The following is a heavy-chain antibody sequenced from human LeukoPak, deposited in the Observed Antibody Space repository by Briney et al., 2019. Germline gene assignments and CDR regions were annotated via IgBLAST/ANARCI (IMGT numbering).Heavy chain of an antibody. J-gene: IGHJ4*02. Sequence: GGCLRLSCAASGFTFSSYNMNWVRQAPGKGLEWVSFISSMSSHIYYADSVKGRFTISKDNAKNSLYLQMNSLRAEDTAVYYCSDDSGSYWGQGTLVTVSS. CDR3: SDDSGSY. V-gene: IGHV3-21*01. CDR2: ISSMSSHI. D-gene: IGHD3-10*01. CDR1: GFTFSSYN.